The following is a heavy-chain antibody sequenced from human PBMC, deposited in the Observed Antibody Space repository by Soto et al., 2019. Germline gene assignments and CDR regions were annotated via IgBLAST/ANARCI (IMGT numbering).Heavy chain of an antibody. CDR1: GGSISSYY. Sequence: QVQLQESGPGLVKPSETLSLTCTVSGGSISSYYWCWIRQPPGKGLEWIGYIYYTGSTNYNPSLKRRVTIAVGTCKNQFSLKLSYVTAADTAVYYCARAWGEAFDFWGRGTLVTVSS. V-gene: IGHV4-59*01. J-gene: IGHJ4*02. CDR3: ARAWGEAFDF. CDR2: IYYTGST. D-gene: IGHD3-16*01.